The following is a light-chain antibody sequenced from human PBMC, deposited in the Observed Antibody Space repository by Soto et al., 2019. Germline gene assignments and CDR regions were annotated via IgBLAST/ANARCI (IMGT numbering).Light chain of an antibody. V-gene: IGKV1-9*01. CDR3: QQLNSYPIT. J-gene: IGKJ5*01. CDR1: QGISSY. CDR2: AAS. Sequence: DIQLTQSPSFLSASVGDRVTITCLASQGISSYLAWYQQKPGKAPKLLIYAASTLQSGVPSRFGGSGSGTEFTLTISSLQPEDFATYYCQQLNSYPITFGRGTRLEIK.